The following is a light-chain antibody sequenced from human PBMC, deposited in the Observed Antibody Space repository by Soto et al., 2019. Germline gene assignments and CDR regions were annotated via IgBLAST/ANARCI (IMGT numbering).Light chain of an antibody. V-gene: IGLV2-14*03. CDR3: TSDTDSTLEV. J-gene: IGLJ2*01. Sequence: QSALTQPASVSGSPGQSITISCTGTSSDVGAYNYVSWYQHHPGKAPRLIINDVRHRPSGVSNRFSGSKSGNTASLTNSGLQAEDEADEYCTSDTDSTLEVFGGGTKLTVL. CDR2: DVR. CDR1: SSDVGAYNY.